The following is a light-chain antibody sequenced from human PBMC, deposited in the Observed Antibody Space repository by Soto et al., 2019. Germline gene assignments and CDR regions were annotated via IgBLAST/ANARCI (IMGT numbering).Light chain of an antibody. CDR2: NVN. CDR3: SSYTSSITQVL. J-gene: IGLJ2*01. Sequence: QSALTQPASVSGSPGQSITISCTGATSDVGGYNYVSWYQHHPGEALKLIIYNVNDRPSGVSDRFSASKSGNTASLTIFGLQAEDEGDYYCSSYTSSITQVLFGGGTKVTVL. V-gene: IGLV2-14*03. CDR1: TSDVGGYNY.